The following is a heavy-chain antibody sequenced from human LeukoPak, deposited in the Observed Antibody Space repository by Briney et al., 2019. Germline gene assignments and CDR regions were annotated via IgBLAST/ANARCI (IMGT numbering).Heavy chain of an antibody. Sequence: SVKVSCKASGGTFSSYAISWVRQAPGQGLEWMGRIIPILGIANYAQKFQGRVTITADKSTSTAYMELSSLRSEDTAVYYCARSPPLGGYYYYYYGMDVWGQGTTVTVSS. V-gene: IGHV1-69*04. CDR3: ARSPPLGGYYYYYYGMDV. CDR2: IIPILGIA. CDR1: GGTFSSYA. J-gene: IGHJ6*02.